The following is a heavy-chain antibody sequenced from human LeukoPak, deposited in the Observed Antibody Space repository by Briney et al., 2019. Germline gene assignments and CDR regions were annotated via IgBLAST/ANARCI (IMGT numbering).Heavy chain of an antibody. D-gene: IGHD2-2*02. J-gene: IGHJ5*02. CDR3: ARAGSYTSWFDP. CDR1: GGTFSSYA. CDR2: IIPIFGTA. V-gene: IGHV1-69*05. Sequence: SVKVSCKASGGTFSSYAISWVRQAPGQGLEWMGRIIPIFGTANYAQKFQGRVTITTDESTSTAYMELSSLRSEDTAVYYCARAGSYTSWFDPWGQGTLVTVSS.